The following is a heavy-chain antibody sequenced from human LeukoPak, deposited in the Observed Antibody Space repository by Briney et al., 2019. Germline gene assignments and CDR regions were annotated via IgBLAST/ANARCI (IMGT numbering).Heavy chain of an antibody. J-gene: IGHJ5*02. V-gene: IGHV4-39*07. D-gene: IGHD2-8*02. CDR3: ARDYWPPPLGYCTGGSCLNWFDP. CDR1: GGSISSSSYY. CDR2: IYYSGGST. Sequence: SETLSLTCTVSGGSISSSSYYWGWIRQPPGKGLEWIGSIYYSGGSTYYNPSLKSRVTISVDTSKNQFSLKLSSVTAADTAVYFCARDYWPPPLGYCTGGSCLNWFDPWGQGTLVTVSS.